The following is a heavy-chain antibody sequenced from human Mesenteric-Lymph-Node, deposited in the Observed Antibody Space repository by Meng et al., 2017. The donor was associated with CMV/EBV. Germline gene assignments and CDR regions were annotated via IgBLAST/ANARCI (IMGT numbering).Heavy chain of an antibody. CDR3: AAILEWLLCFDY. J-gene: IGHJ4*02. Sequence: GESLKISCAASGFPFGTNAMTWVRQPPRKGLEWVSVIYSGGSSTYYADSVKGRFTISRDNSKNTLYLQMNSLRAEDTAVYYCAAILEWLLCFDYWGQGALVTVSS. D-gene: IGHD3-3*01. CDR1: GFPFGTNA. CDR2: IYSGGSST. V-gene: IGHV3-23*03.